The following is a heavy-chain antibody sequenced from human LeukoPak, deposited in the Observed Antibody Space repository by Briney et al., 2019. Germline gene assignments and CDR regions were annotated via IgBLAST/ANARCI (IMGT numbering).Heavy chain of an antibody. D-gene: IGHD3-16*02. V-gene: IGHV4-39*01. J-gene: IGHJ4*02. CDR3: ARLSPGYDYVWGSYRPDPYYFDY. CDR2: IYYSGST. Sequence: KPSETLSLTCTVSGGSISSSSYYWGWIRQPPGKGLEWIGSIYYSGSTYYNPSLKSRVTISVDTSKNQFSLKLSSVTAADTAVYYCARLSPGYDYVWGSYRPDPYYFDYWGQGTLVTVSS. CDR1: GGSISSSSYY.